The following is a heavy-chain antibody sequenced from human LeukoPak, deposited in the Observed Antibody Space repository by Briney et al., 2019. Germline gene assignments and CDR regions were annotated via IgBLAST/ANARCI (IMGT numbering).Heavy chain of an antibody. J-gene: IGHJ6*02. CDR2: IIPNSGGT. Sequence: ASVTVSCKASGYTFTGYYMHWVRQAPGQGLEWMGWIIPNSGGTNYAQKFQGRVTITRDTSISTAYMELSRLRSDDTAVYYCAVSLTTGGYYGMDVWGQGTTVTVSS. D-gene: IGHD1-1*01. CDR1: GYTFTGYY. V-gene: IGHV1-2*02. CDR3: AVSLTTGGYYGMDV.